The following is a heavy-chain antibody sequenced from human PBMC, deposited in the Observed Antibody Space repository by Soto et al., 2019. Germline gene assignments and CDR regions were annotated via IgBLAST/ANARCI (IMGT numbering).Heavy chain of an antibody. V-gene: IGHV3-23*01. CDR3: VRAPIASSRYCCGFVG. D-gene: IGHD2-21*01. J-gene: IGHJ6*02. CDR1: GFTCVNFA. Sequence: EVQLLESGGDLAQPGGSLRLSCAASGFTCVNFAMIWVRQAPGKGLGWVSSIGGYGTSIYYADSVKGRFTISRDNSKNTLDLQMYSLTVEDTAVYYWVRAPIASSRYCCGFVGWGQGTTVTVYS. CDR2: IGGYGTSI.